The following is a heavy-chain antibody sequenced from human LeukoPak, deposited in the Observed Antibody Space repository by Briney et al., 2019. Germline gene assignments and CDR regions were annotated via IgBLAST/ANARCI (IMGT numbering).Heavy chain of an antibody. V-gene: IGHV2-5*02. D-gene: IGHD5-18*01. J-gene: IGHJ4*02. CDR1: GFSLSTSGVG. Sequence: SGPTLVKPPQTLTLTCTFSGFSLSTSGVGVGLIRQPLGKALEWLALIYWDDDKRYSPSLKSRITITKDTSKNQVVLTMTNMDPVDTASYYCAHSRKWIQLFDYWGQGTLVTVSS. CDR2: IYWDDDK. CDR3: AHSRKWIQLFDY.